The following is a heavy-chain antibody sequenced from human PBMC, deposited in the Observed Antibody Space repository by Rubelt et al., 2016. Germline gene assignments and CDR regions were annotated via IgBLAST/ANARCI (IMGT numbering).Heavy chain of an antibody. J-gene: IGHJ6*02. Sequence: GEGLEWVAVISYDGSNKYYADSVKGRFTISRDNSKNTLYLQMNSLRAEDTAVYYCARVANYYDFWSGPAPNYYYGMDVWGQGTTVTVSS. V-gene: IGHV3-30*04. CDR3: ARVANYYDFWSGPAPNYYYGMDV. CDR2: ISYDGSNK. D-gene: IGHD3-3*01.